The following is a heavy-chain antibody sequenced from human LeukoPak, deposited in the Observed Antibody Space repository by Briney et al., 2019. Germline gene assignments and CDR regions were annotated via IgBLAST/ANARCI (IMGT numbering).Heavy chain of an antibody. CDR3: AKDLARGYYDSSGYYYGDFDY. CDR2: ISGSGGIT. Sequence: GGTLRLSCAASGFTFTNYGMSWVREAPGKGLEWVSTISGSGGITKYADSVKGRFTISRDNSKNTLYLQMNSLRAEDTAVYYCAKDLARGYYDSSGYYYGDFDYWGQGTLVTVSS. CDR1: GFTFTNYG. J-gene: IGHJ4*02. D-gene: IGHD3-22*01. V-gene: IGHV3-23*01.